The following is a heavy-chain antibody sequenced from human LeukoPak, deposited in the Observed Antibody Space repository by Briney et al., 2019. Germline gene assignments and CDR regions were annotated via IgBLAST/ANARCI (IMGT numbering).Heavy chain of an antibody. J-gene: IGHJ4*02. Sequence: PGGSLRLSCAASGFTVSSNYMTWVRQAPGKGLEWVSVIYSGGSTFYADSVRGRFIISRDNSKNTLYLQMNSLRPEDTAVYYCARVLATRYDIDYWGQGTLVTVSS. CDR1: GFTVSSNY. D-gene: IGHD5-12*01. V-gene: IGHV3-66*02. CDR2: IYSGGST. CDR3: ARVLATRYDIDY.